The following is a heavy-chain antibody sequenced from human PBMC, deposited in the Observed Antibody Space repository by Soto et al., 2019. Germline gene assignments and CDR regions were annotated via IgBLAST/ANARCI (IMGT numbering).Heavy chain of an antibody. Sequence: GGFLRLSCAASGFTFSSYAMHWVRKATGKGLEWVAVISYDGSNKYYADSVKGRFTISRDNSNNTLYLQMNSLRPEDTAIYYCAKDPIYFGPGSSLSYYYYGLDVWGQGTTVTVSS. CDR1: GFTFSSYA. CDR2: ISYDGSNK. V-gene: IGHV3-30-3*01. CDR3: AKDPIYFGPGSSLSYYYYGLDV. D-gene: IGHD3-10*01. J-gene: IGHJ6*02.